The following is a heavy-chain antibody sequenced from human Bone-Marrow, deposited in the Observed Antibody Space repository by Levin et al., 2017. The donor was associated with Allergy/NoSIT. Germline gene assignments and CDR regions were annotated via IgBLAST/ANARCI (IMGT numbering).Heavy chain of an antibody. CDR1: GGSITSGHW. Sequence: SQTLSLTCDVSGGSITSGHWWSWVRQSPGKGLEWIGEIYQTGSTNYNPSLKSRVSISIEKSNNQFSLKLTSVTAADTAVYYCARDSFCSGENCKDWFDAWGQGTLVTVSS. V-gene: IGHV4-4*02. J-gene: IGHJ5*02. CDR2: IYQTGST. CDR3: ARDSFCSGENCKDWFDA. D-gene: IGHD2-15*01.